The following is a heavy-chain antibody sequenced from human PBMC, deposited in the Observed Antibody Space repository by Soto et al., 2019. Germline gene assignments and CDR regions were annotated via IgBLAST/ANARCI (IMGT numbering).Heavy chain of an antibody. Sequence: PSETLSLTCAANGGSLSGYYWSWIRQSPGKGLEWMGEINHRGSSDYNPSLKSRVTISIDASKNHVTLELTSVTAADTAVYYCARSDNRNSLYGVDVWGQGTAVTVSS. J-gene: IGHJ6*02. V-gene: IGHV4-34*01. D-gene: IGHD1-7*01. CDR3: ARSDNRNSLYGVDV. CDR2: INHRGSS. CDR1: GGSLSGYY.